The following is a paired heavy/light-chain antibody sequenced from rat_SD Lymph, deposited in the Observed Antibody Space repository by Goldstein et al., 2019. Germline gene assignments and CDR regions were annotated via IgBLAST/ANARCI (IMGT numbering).Heavy chain of an antibody. Sequence: EVQLQQSGAELVKPGASVKLSCKTSGYTFSNYYMSWLKQMPGQNIEWIGNIFGGNGGTGYNQKFKGKATLTVDKSSSTAYMDLSSLTSEDSAVYFCARQGRSSYPFAYWGQGTLVTVSS. CDR2: IFGGNGGT. CDR1: GYTFSNYY. V-gene: IGHV1-31*01. CDR3: ARQGRSSYPFAY. D-gene: IGHD1-2*01. J-gene: IGHJ3*01.
Light chain of an antibody. Sequence: DVQMTQSLSYLAASPGESVSISCKASKSISNYLAWYQQKPGEAYKFLIYSGSTLQSGTPSRFSGSGSGTDFTLTIRSLEPEDCGLYYCQQYYEKPFTFGSGTKLEIK. CDR2: SGS. J-gene: IGKJ4*01. CDR1: KSISNY. V-gene: IGKV16S1*01. CDR3: QQYYEKPFT.